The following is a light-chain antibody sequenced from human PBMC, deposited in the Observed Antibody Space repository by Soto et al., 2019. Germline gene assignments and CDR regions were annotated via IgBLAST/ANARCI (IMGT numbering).Light chain of an antibody. CDR2: EVS. V-gene: IGLV2-8*01. Sequence: QSALTQPASVSGSPGQSITISCTGTSSDVGNYNYVSWYQQHPGKAPKLMIYEVSKRPSGVPDRFSGSKSGNTASLTVSGRQAEDEADYYCSSYAGSNNVVFGGGTKVTVL. CDR3: SSYAGSNNVV. J-gene: IGLJ2*01. CDR1: SSDVGNYNY.